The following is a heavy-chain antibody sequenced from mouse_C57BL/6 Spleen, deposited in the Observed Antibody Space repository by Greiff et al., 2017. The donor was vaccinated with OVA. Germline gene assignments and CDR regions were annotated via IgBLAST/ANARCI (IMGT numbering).Heavy chain of an antibody. CDR2: INYDGSST. Sequence: EVQRVESEGGLVQPGSSMKLSCTASGFTFSDYYMAWVRQVPEKGLEWVANINYDGSSTYYLDSLKSRFIISRDNAKNILYLQMSSLKSEDTATYYCARDLGYGDWYFDVWGTGTTVTVSS. CDR1: GFTFSDYY. D-gene: IGHD2-2*01. V-gene: IGHV5-16*01. J-gene: IGHJ1*03. CDR3: ARDLGYGDWYFDV.